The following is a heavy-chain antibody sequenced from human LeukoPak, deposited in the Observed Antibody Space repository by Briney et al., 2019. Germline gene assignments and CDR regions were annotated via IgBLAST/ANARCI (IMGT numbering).Heavy chain of an antibody. CDR1: GGSISSYY. V-gene: IGHV4-4*07. CDR2: IYTSGST. J-gene: IGHJ4*02. Sequence: SETLSLAYTVSGGSISSYYWSWIRQPAGKGLGWIGRIYTSGSTNYNPSLKSRVTMSVDTSKNQFSLKLSSVTAADTAVYYCAREDGYYVRNWGQGTLVTVSS. D-gene: IGHD3-10*02. CDR3: AREDGYYVRN.